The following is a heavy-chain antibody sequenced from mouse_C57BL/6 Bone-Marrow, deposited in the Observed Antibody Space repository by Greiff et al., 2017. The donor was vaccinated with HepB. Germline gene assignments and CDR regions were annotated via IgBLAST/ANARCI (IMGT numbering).Heavy chain of an antibody. CDR3: ARDYSKGFAY. J-gene: IGHJ3*01. Sequence: QVQLQQSGPELVKPGASVKISCKASGYAFSSSWMNWVKQRPGKGLEWIGRMYPGDGDTNYNGKFKGKATLTADKSSSKDYKQLSSLTSEDSAVYFCARDYSKGFAYWGQGTLVTVSA. D-gene: IGHD2-5*01. CDR1: GYAFSSSW. V-gene: IGHV1-82*01. CDR2: MYPGDGDT.